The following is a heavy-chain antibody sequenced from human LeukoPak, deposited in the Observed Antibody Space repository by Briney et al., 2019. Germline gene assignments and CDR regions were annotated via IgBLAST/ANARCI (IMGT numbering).Heavy chain of an antibody. CDR3: AREGGYRSSTSCYPLGYYYYYGMDV. D-gene: IGHD2-2*01. Sequence: ASVKVSRKASGYTFTSYGISWVRQAPGQGLEWMGWISAYNGNTNYAQKLQGRVTMTTDTSTSTAYMELRSLRSDDTAVYYCAREGGYRSSTSCYPLGYYYYYGMDVWGKGTTVTVSS. CDR2: ISAYNGNT. CDR1: GYTFTSYG. V-gene: IGHV1-18*04. J-gene: IGHJ6*04.